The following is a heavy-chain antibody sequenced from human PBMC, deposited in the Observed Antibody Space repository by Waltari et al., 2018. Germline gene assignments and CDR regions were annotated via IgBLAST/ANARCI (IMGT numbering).Heavy chain of an antibody. CDR2: ISSSSSYI. CDR3: ARDVPDIVLVGQIDY. CDR1: GFTFSSYS. Sequence: EVQLVESGGGLVKPGGSLRLSCAASGFTFSSYSMNWVRQAPGKGLEWVSSISSSSSYIYYADSVKGRFTISRDNAKNSLYLQMNSLRAEDTAVYYCARDVPDIVLVGQIDYWGQETLVTVSS. D-gene: IGHD2-8*02. J-gene: IGHJ4*02. V-gene: IGHV3-21*01.